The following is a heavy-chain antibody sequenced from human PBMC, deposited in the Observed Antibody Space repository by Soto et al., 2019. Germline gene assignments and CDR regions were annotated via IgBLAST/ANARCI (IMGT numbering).Heavy chain of an antibody. V-gene: IGHV3-9*01. CDR2: ISWNSGSI. CDR1: GFTFDDYA. CDR3: AKDIGMVRGVSYYFDY. Sequence: VQLVESGGGLVQPGRSLRLSCAASGFTFDDYAMHWVRQAPGKGLEWVSGISWNSGSIGYADSVKGRFTISRDNAKNSLYLQMNSLRAEDTALYYCAKDIGMVRGVSYYFDYWGQGTLVTVSS. D-gene: IGHD3-10*01. J-gene: IGHJ4*02.